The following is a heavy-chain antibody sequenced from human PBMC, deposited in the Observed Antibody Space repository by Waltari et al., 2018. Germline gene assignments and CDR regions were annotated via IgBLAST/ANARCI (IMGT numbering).Heavy chain of an antibody. CDR3: ARDRVAAAGLGPDAFDI. Sequence: QVQLQESGPGLVKPSQTLSLTCTVSGGSISSGSYYWSWIRQPAGKGLEWIGRIYTSGSTNYNPSLKSRVTISVDTSKNQFSLKLSSVTAADTAVYYCARDRVAAAGLGPDAFDIWGQGTMVIVSS. CDR1: GGSISSGSYY. CDR2: IYTSGST. V-gene: IGHV4-61*02. J-gene: IGHJ3*02. D-gene: IGHD6-13*01.